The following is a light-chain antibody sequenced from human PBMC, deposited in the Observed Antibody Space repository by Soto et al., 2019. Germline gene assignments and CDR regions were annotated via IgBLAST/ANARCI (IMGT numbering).Light chain of an antibody. CDR2: GAS. Sequence: EIVMTQSPATLSVSPEERATLSCRASQSVSSNLAWYQQKPGQAPRLLIYGASTRATGIPARFSGSGSGTEFTLTISSLQSEDFAVYYCQQYNNWPFTFGGGTKVEIK. CDR1: QSVSSN. J-gene: IGKJ4*01. V-gene: IGKV3-15*01. CDR3: QQYNNWPFT.